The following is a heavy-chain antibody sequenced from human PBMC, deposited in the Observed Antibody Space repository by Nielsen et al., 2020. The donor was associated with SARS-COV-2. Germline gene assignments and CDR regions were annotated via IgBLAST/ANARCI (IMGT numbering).Heavy chain of an antibody. CDR3: AKRSGYTSGWYGDY. D-gene: IGHD6-19*01. CDR1: GFTSSDYY. CDR2: ISAST. Sequence: GESLKISCAASGFTSSDYYLSWVRQAPGKGLEWVSAISASTYYADSVKGRFTISRDNSKNTLYLQMNSLRAEDTAVYYCAKRSGYTSGWYGDYWGQGILVTVSS. J-gene: IGHJ4*02. V-gene: IGHV3-23*01.